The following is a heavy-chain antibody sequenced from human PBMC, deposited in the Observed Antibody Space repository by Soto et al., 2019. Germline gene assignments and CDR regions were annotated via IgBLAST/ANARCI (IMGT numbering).Heavy chain of an antibody. CDR1: GLTFSNAW. CDR2: IKSKTDGGTT. Sequence: WASLRISCAPCGLTFSNAWMSWVRQAQGRGLELVGRIKSKTDGGTTDYAAPVKGRFTISRGDSKNTLYLQMNRLKTEDTAVYYCTTDYGSGSYYYYYYGMDVWGQGTPVTGSS. D-gene: IGHD3-10*01. CDR3: TTDYGSGSYYYYYYGMDV. V-gene: IGHV3-15*01. J-gene: IGHJ6*01.